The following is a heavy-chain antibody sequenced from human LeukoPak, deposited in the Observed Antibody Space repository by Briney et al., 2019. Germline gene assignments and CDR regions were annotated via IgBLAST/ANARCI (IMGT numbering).Heavy chain of an antibody. CDR3: AKDFAHDYYDSSARGAFDI. Sequence: PGGSLRLSCAASGFTFDDYAMHWVRQAPGKGLEWASGISWNSGSIGYADSVKGRFTISRDNAKNSPYLQMNSLRAEDTALYYCAKDFAHDYYDSSARGAFDIWGQGTMVTVSS. CDR1: GFTFDDYA. CDR2: ISWNSGSI. D-gene: IGHD3-22*01. J-gene: IGHJ3*02. V-gene: IGHV3-9*01.